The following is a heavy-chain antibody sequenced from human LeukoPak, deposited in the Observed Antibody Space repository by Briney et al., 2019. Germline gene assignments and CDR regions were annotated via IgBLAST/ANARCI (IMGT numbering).Heavy chain of an antibody. Sequence: PGGSLRLSCAASGFTFSSYSMNWVRQAPGKGLEWVSSISSSSSYIYYADSVKGRFTISRDNAKNSLYLQMNSLRAEDTAVYYCAKPINWNYHGYYYYYYGMDVWGQGTTVTVSS. CDR1: GFTFSSYS. D-gene: IGHD1-7*01. J-gene: IGHJ6*02. CDR2: ISSSSSYI. CDR3: AKPINWNYHGYYYYYYGMDV. V-gene: IGHV3-21*01.